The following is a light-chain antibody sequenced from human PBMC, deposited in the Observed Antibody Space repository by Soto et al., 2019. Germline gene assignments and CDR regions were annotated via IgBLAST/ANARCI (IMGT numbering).Light chain of an antibody. CDR3: QAWDSTSYV. J-gene: IGLJ1*01. Sequence: SYELTQPPSVSVSPGQTASISCSGDKLGNKYVSWYQQKPGQSPMLVIYEDNKRPSGIPERFSASNSGSTATLTISGTQAMDEADYYCQAWDSTSYVFGTGTQLTVL. CDR1: KLGNKY. V-gene: IGLV3-1*01. CDR2: EDN.